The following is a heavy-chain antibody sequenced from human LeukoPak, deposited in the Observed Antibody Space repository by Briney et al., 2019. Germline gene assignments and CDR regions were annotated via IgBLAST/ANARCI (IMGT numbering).Heavy chain of an antibody. V-gene: IGHV1-18*01. Sequence: ASVKVSCKASGYTFTSYGISWVRQAPGQGREWMGWISAYNGNTNYAQNLQGRVTMTTDTSTSTAYMELRSLRSDDTAVYYCARDPENYYDSSGYYSRGAFDIWGQGTMVTVSS. CDR3: ARDPENYYDSSGYYSRGAFDI. J-gene: IGHJ3*02. CDR1: GYTFTSYG. CDR2: ISAYNGNT. D-gene: IGHD3-22*01.